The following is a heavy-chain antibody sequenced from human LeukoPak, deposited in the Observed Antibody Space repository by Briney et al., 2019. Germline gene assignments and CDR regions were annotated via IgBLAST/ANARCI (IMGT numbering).Heavy chain of an antibody. Sequence: GGSLRLSCAASGFTFSTYSMNWVRQAPGKGLEWVAYISRSSSSKHYADSVKGRFTISRDNSKNTLYLQMSSLRVEDTAVYYCATRYNYYYLGYWGQGTLVTVSS. V-gene: IGHV3-48*01. CDR1: GFTFSTYS. CDR2: ISRSSSSK. CDR3: ATRYNYYYLGY. J-gene: IGHJ4*02. D-gene: IGHD5-18*01.